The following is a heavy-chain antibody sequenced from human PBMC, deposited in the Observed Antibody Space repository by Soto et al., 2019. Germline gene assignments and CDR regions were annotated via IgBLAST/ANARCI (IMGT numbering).Heavy chain of an antibody. D-gene: IGHD3-9*01. CDR2: IYYSVST. Sequence: QVQLQESGPGLVKPSQTLSLTCTVSGGSISSGGYYWSWIRQHPGKGLEWIGYIYYSVSTYYNPSLKSRVTISVDTSKNQFSLKLSSVTAADTAVYYCARERLGITIFTRNNWFDPWGQGTLVTVSS. J-gene: IGHJ5*02. V-gene: IGHV4-31*03. CDR1: GGSISSGGYY. CDR3: ARERLGITIFTRNNWFDP.